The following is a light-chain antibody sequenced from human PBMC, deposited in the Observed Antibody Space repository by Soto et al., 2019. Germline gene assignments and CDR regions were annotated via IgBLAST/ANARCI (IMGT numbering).Light chain of an antibody. Sequence: IVLTQSPGTLSLSPGERATLSCRTSQSVGNMYLAWHQQKIGQAPRLLIYDTSARATGVPARFSGSRSGPEFTLTINSLQSEDFAIYYCQRYNNWPLTFGGGTKVESK. CDR2: DTS. J-gene: IGKJ4*01. V-gene: IGKV3-15*01. CDR1: QSVGNMY. CDR3: QRYNNWPLT.